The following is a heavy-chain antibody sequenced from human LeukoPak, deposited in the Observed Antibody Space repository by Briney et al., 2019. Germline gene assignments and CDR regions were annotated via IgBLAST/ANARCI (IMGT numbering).Heavy chain of an antibody. CDR1: GYTFSGYY. CDR3: ASGNMALLAIVATPGSDWFDP. J-gene: IGHJ5*02. Sequence: VASVKVSCKASGYTFSGYYMNWVRQAPGQGLEWMGWINPNSGGTNYAQKFQGRVTMTRDTSIGTAYMELSRLTSDDTAVYYCASGNMALLAIVATPGSDWFDPWGQGTLVTVSS. CDR2: INPNSGGT. V-gene: IGHV1-2*02. D-gene: IGHD2-21*01.